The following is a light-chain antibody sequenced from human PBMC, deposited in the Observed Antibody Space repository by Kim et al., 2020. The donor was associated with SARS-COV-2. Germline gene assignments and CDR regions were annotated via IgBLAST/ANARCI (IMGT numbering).Light chain of an antibody. V-gene: IGLV3-19*01. CDR1: RLRSYY. Sequence: VALGQKVRIKCQGDRLRSYYATWYQKKPGQAPIVVIYGKNNRPSGIPDRFSGSSSGNTASLTITGTQAGDEADYYCNSRDSNDNVVFGGGTKLTV. J-gene: IGLJ2*01. CDR3: NSRDSNDNVV. CDR2: GKN.